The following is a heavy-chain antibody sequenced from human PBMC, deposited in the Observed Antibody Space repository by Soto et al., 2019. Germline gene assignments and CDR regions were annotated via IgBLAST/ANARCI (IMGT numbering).Heavy chain of an antibody. J-gene: IGHJ4*02. Sequence: GGSLRLSCAASGFTFSSYAMSWVRQAPGKGLEWVSAISGSGGSTYYADSVKGRFTISRDNSKNTLYRKMNSLRAEDTAVYYCAKTYLEMATRSSLFDYWGQGTLVTVSS. V-gene: IGHV3-23*01. D-gene: IGHD5-12*01. CDR3: AKTYLEMATRSSLFDY. CDR1: GFTFSSYA. CDR2: ISGSGGST.